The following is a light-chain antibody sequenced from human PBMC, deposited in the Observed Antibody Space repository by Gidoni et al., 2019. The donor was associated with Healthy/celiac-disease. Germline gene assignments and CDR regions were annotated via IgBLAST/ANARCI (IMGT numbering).Light chain of an antibody. CDR2: EVS. CDR1: SSDVGSYNL. J-gene: IGLJ1*01. V-gene: IGLV2-23*02. Sequence: QSALTQPASVSGSPGQSITISCTGTSSDVGSYNLVSWYQQHPGKAPKLMIHEVSKRPSGVSNRFSGSKSGNTASLTISGLQAEDEADYYCCSYAGSSTLRVFGTGTKVTVL. CDR3: CSYAGSSTLRV.